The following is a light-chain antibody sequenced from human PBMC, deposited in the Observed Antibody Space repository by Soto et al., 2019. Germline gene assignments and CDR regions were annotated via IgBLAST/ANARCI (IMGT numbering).Light chain of an antibody. CDR3: GSYKSRTPYH. Sequence: QSVLTQPASVSGSPGQSITISCTGTSSDVGSYNFVSWYQQLPGKAPKLMIYEVSNRPSGVSNRFSGSKSGNTASLTISGLQAEDEADYHCGSYKSRTPYHFGSRTKVTV. CDR2: EVS. V-gene: IGLV2-14*01. CDR1: SSDVGSYNF. J-gene: IGLJ1*01.